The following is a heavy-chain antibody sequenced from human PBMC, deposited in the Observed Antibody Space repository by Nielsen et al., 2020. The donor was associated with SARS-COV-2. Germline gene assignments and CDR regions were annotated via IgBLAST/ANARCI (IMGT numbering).Heavy chain of an antibody. Sequence: GESLKISCAASGFTFSSYGMHWVRQAPGKGLEWVAVIWYDGSNKYYADSVKGRFTISRDNSKNTLYLQMNSLRAEDTAVYYCAKDQWELLTYYYYYMDVWGKGTTVTVSS. CDR2: IWYDGSNK. J-gene: IGHJ6*03. D-gene: IGHD1-26*01. CDR1: GFTFSSYG. V-gene: IGHV3-33*06. CDR3: AKDQWELLTYYYYYMDV.